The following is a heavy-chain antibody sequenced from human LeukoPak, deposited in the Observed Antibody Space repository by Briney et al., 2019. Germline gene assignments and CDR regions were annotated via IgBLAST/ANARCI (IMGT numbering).Heavy chain of an antibody. Sequence: GGSLRLSCAASGFTFTSYAMSWVRQAPGKGLEWVSTISGGGGITYHADSVKGRFTISRDSSKKTLYLQMNSLRGEDTAVYYCAKDQNYDILTGLRWYYGMDVWGQGTTVTVSS. D-gene: IGHD3-9*01. V-gene: IGHV3-23*01. J-gene: IGHJ6*02. CDR1: GFTFTSYA. CDR2: ISGGGGIT. CDR3: AKDQNYDILTGLRWYYGMDV.